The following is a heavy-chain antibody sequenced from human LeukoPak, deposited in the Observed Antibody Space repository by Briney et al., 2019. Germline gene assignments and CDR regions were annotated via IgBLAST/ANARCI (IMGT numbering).Heavy chain of an antibody. Sequence: GGSLRLSCAASGFTFSSYAMSWVRQAPGKGLEWVAVISYDGSNKYYADSVKGRFTISRDNSKNTLYLQMGSLRTEDMAVYYCARNYYAPDYYYMDVWGKGTTVTISS. D-gene: IGHD1-26*01. V-gene: IGHV3-30*14. CDR1: GFTFSSYA. CDR3: ARNYYAPDYYYMDV. CDR2: ISYDGSNK. J-gene: IGHJ6*03.